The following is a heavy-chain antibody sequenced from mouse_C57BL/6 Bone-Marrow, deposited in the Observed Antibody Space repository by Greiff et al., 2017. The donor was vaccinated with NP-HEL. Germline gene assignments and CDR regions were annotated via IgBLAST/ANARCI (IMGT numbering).Heavy chain of an antibody. D-gene: IGHD4-1*01. J-gene: IGHJ1*03. CDR2: IRLKSDNYAT. V-gene: IGHV6-3*01. Sequence: EVKVEESGGGLVQPGGSMKLSCVASGFTFSNYWMNWVRQSPEKGLEWVAQIRLKSDNYATHYAESVKGRFTISRDDSKSSVYLQMNNLRAEDTGIYYCTGLGPVWYFDVWGTGTTVTVSS. CDR1: GFTFSNYW. CDR3: TGLGPVWYFDV.